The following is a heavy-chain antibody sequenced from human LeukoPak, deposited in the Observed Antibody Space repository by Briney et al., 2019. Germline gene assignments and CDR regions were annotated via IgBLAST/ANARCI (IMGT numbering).Heavy chain of an antibody. J-gene: IGHJ5*02. V-gene: IGHV2-5*01. CDR1: GFSLSTSGVG. CDR2: IYWNDDK. D-gene: IGHD6-19*01. Sequence: SGPTLVKPTQPLTLTCTFSGFSLSTSGVGVGWIRQPPGKALEWLALIYWNDDKRYSPSLKSRLTITKDTSKNQVVLTMTNMDPVDTATYYCALSGYSSGWYVDAWFDPWGQGTLVTVSS. CDR3: ALSGYSSGWYVDAWFDP.